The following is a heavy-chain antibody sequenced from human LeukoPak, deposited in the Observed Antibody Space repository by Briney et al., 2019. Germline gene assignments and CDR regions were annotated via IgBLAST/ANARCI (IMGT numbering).Heavy chain of an antibody. Sequence: PGGSLRLSCSASGFTFSNYAIHWVRQAPGKGLEYVSTISHDGGNTNYADSVKGRFTISRDNSKNTLYLQVSSLRAEDTAVYYCVKAAGSWYGYFDYWGQGTLVAVSS. V-gene: IGHV3-64D*06. CDR2: ISHDGGNT. CDR1: GFTFSNYA. J-gene: IGHJ4*02. CDR3: VKAAGSWYGYFDY. D-gene: IGHD6-13*01.